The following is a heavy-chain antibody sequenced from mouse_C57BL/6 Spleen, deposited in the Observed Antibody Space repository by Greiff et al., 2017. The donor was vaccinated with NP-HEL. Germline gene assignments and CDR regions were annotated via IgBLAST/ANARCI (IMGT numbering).Heavy chain of an antibody. CDR3: ARGDYGNREDYAMDY. CDR2: IDPANGNT. Sequence: DVQLQESVAELVRPGASVKLSCTASGFNIKNTYMHWVKQRPEQGLEWIGRIDPANGNTKYAPKFQGKATITADTSSNTAYLQLSSLTSEDTAIYYCARGDYGNREDYAMDYWGQGTSVTVSS. CDR1: GFNIKNTY. J-gene: IGHJ4*01. D-gene: IGHD2-1*01. V-gene: IGHV14-3*01.